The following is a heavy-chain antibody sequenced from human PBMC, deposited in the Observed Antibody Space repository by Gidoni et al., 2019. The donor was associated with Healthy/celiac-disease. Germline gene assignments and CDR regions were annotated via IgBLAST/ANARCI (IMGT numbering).Heavy chain of an antibody. D-gene: IGHD3-16*01. V-gene: IGHV3-48*04. J-gene: IGHJ4*02. Sequence: EVQLVESGGGLGQPGGSLRVACAAAGFTFSSYSMNWVRQAPGKGLEWVSYISSSSSTIYYADSVKGRFTISRDNAQNSLYLQLNSLSAADTAVYYCASGVLRTSNYWGQGTLVTVSS. CDR3: ASGVLRTSNY. CDR2: ISSSSSTI. CDR1: GFTFSSYS.